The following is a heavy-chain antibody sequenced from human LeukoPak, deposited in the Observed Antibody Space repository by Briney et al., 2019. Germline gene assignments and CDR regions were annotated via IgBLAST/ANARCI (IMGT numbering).Heavy chain of an antibody. D-gene: IGHD4-11*01. CDR1: GCTFSNAW. CDR2: IKSKTDGGTT. J-gene: IGHJ4*02. CDR3: TTDEWSTVSPSYFDY. Sequence: GGSLRLSCAASGCTFSNAWMSWVRQAPGKGLEWVGRIKSKTDGGTTDYAAPVKGRFTISRDDSTNTLYLQMNSLKTEDTAVYYCTTDEWSTVSPSYFDYWGQGTLVTVSS. V-gene: IGHV3-15*01.